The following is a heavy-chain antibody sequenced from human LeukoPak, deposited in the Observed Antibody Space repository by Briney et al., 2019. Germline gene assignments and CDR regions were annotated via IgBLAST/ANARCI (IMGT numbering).Heavy chain of an antibody. CDR3: ARPATIYSSGWYYFDY. CDR2: IYYSGST. J-gene: IGHJ4*02. V-gene: IGHV4-59*12. D-gene: IGHD6-19*01. Sequence: PSETLSLTCTVSGYSISSSYYWSWIRQPPGKGLEWIGYIYYSGSTNYNPSLKSRATISVDTSKNQFSLKLSSVTAADTAVYYCARPATIYSSGWYYFDYWGQGTLVTVSS. CDR1: GYSISSSYY.